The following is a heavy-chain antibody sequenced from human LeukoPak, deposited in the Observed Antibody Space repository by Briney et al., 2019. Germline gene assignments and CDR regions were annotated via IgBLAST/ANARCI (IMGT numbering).Heavy chain of an antibody. D-gene: IGHD1-26*01. Sequence: ASVKVSCKASGGTFSSYAISWVRQAPGQGLEWMGGIIPIFGTANYAQKFQGRVTITADKSTSTAYMELSSLRSEDTAVYYCARGAELSYGAMDIWGQGTMVTVSS. V-gene: IGHV1-69*06. J-gene: IGHJ3*02. CDR1: GGTFSSYA. CDR2: IIPIFGTA. CDR3: ARGAELSYGAMDI.